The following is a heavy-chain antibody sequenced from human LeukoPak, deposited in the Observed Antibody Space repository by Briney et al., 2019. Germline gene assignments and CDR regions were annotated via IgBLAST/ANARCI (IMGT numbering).Heavy chain of an antibody. V-gene: IGHV1-18*01. CDR1: GYTFTSYG. Sequence: GASVKVSCKASGYTFTSYGISWVRQAPGQGLEWMGWISAYNGNTNYAQKLQGRVTMTTDTSTSTAYMELRSLRSDDTAVYYCARVYSSSWSPAPGTYRSRDAFDIWGQGTMVTVSS. CDR3: ARVYSSSWSPAPGTYRSRDAFDI. CDR2: ISAYNGNT. J-gene: IGHJ3*02. D-gene: IGHD6-13*01.